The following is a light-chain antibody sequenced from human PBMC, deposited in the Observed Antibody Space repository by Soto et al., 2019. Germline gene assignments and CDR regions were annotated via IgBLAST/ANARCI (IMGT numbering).Light chain of an antibody. CDR1: SSNIGSNT. V-gene: IGLV1-44*01. J-gene: IGLJ1*01. Sequence: QSVLTQPPSASGTPGQRVTISCSGSSSNIGSNTVNWYQQLPGTAPKLLIYSNNQRPSGVPDRFSGSKSGTSASLAISGLQSEVEADYYCAAWDDSLNGFYVLGTGTKVTVL. CDR2: SNN. CDR3: AAWDDSLNGFYV.